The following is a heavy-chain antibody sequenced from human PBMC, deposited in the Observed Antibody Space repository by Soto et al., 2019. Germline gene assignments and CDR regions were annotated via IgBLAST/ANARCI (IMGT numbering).Heavy chain of an antibody. Sequence: ESGPTLVNPTQTLTLTCTFSGFSLSTSGMCVSWIRQPPGKALEWLARIDWDDDKYYSTSLKTRLTISKDTSKNQVVLTMTNMDPVDTATYYCARTPSALNWDYYFDYWGQGTLVTVSS. CDR3: ARTPSALNWDYYFDY. CDR2: IDWDDDK. D-gene: IGHD1-7*01. J-gene: IGHJ4*02. CDR1: GFSLSTSGMC. V-gene: IGHV2-70*11.